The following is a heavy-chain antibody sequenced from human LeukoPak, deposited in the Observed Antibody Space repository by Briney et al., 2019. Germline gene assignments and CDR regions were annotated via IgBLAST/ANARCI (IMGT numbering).Heavy chain of an antibody. J-gene: IGHJ6*03. D-gene: IGHD4-11*01. CDR1: GYNFANYW. Sequence: GEPLQISCWGSGYNFANYWIGWVRQMPGKGLEWMGIIYPDDSDTTYNASFQGQVTISADKSLSTAYLQWSSLKASDTAMYYCARHSINYNNYRDFYYYMDVWGKGTTVTVSS. CDR3: ARHSINYNNYRDFYYYMDV. CDR2: IYPDDSDT. V-gene: IGHV5-51*01.